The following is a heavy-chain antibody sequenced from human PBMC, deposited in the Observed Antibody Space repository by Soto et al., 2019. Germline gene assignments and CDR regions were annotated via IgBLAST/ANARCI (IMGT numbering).Heavy chain of an antibody. CDR3: ARPYSGSYWAAFDI. D-gene: IGHD1-26*01. J-gene: IGHJ3*02. V-gene: IGHV4-59*01. Sequence: SETLSLTCTISGGSISNDYWSCIRQPPGKGLEWIGYIYYSGSSNYNPSLRSRVTMSLDTSKNQFSLKLSSVTAADTAVYYCARPYSGSYWAAFDIWGQGTMVTVSS. CDR1: GGSISNDY. CDR2: IYYSGSS.